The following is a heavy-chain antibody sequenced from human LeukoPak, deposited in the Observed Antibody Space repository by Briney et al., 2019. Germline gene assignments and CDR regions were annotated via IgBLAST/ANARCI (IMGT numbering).Heavy chain of an antibody. CDR3: ARHLVSYDFWSGYPGYFDY. J-gene: IGHJ4*02. V-gene: IGHV4-59*08. CDR1: GGSISSYY. D-gene: IGHD3-3*01. CDR2: IYYSGST. Sequence: SETLSLTCTVSGGSISSYYWSWIRQPPGKGLEWIGYIYYSGSTNYNPSLKSRVTISVDTSKNQFSLKLSSVTAADTAVYYCARHLVSYDFWSGYPGYFDYWGQGTPVTVSS.